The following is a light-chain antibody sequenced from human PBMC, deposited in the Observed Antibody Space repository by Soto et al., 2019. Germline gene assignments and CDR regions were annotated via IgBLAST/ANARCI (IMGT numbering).Light chain of an antibody. Sequence: QSALTQPASVSGSPGQSITISCTGTRSDVGGYKYVSWYQQHPGKAPKFMIYEVSNRPSGVSNRFSGSKSGNTASLTISGLQAEDEADYYCSSYTSSNTWVFGGGTKLTVL. V-gene: IGLV2-14*01. CDR2: EVS. CDR3: SSYTSSNTWV. J-gene: IGLJ3*02. CDR1: RSDVGGYKY.